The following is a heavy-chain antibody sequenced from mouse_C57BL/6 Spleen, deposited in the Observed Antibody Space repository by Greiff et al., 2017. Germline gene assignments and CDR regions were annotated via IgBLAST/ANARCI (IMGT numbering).Heavy chain of an antibody. J-gene: IGHJ4*01. CDR1: GYTFPRYW. CDR2: LYPGSGST. V-gene: IGHV1-55*01. CDR3: AVITTVSAHYAMDY. D-gene: IGHD1-1*01. Sequence: QVQLQPSGAELVKPGASVKMSCKASGYTFPRYWLTWVKQRPGQGLEWIGDLYPGSGSTNYNEKFKSKATLTVDTTSSTAYMPLSSLTSEHSAVFYCAVITTVSAHYAMDYWGQGASGTVSS.